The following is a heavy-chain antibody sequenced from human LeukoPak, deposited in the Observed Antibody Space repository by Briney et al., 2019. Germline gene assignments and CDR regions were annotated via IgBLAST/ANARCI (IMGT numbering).Heavy chain of an antibody. V-gene: IGHV4-59*01. CDR3: ARRVVRGVMRYYFDY. CDR2: IYYSGRT. D-gene: IGHD3-10*01. Sequence: PSETLSLTCSVSGGSISSDHWNWIRQTPGKGLGWIGCIYYSGRTYYNPSLKSRVTISVDMSKSQFSLRLTSVTAADTAVYYCARRVVRGVMRYYFDYWGQGTLVTVSS. J-gene: IGHJ4*02. CDR1: GGSISSDH.